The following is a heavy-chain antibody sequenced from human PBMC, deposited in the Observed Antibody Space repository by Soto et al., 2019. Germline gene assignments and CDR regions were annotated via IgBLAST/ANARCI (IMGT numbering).Heavy chain of an antibody. Sequence: KPGGSLRLSCAASGFTFSSYSMNWVRQAPGKGLEWVSSISSGGIHIYYADSVKGRITISRDNAKNSLYLQMNSLRAEDTAVYYCAAEGTLNWFDPWGQGTLVTVSS. V-gene: IGHV3-21*01. J-gene: IGHJ5*02. D-gene: IGHD1-1*01. CDR2: ISSGGIHI. CDR1: GFTFSSYS. CDR3: AAEGTLNWFDP.